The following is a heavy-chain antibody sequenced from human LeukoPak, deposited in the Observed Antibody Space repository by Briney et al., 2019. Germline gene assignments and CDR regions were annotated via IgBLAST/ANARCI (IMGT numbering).Heavy chain of an antibody. D-gene: IGHD3-3*01. V-gene: IGHV3-30-3*01. Sequence: GGSLRLSCAASGFTFSSYAMHWVRQAPGKGLEWVAVISYDGSNKYYADSVKGRFTISRDNSKNTLYLQMNSLRAEDTAVYYCARVSHLYYDFWSGYYAYWGQGTLVTVSS. CDR2: ISYDGSNK. CDR1: GFTFSSYA. CDR3: ARVSHLYYDFWSGYYAY. J-gene: IGHJ4*02.